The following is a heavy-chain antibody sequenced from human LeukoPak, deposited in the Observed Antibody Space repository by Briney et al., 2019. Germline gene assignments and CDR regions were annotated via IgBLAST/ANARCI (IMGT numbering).Heavy chain of an antibody. CDR2: ISSNGGST. CDR1: GFTFSSYA. J-gene: IGHJ6*02. Sequence: GGSLRLSRSASGFTFSSYAMHWVRQAPGKGLEYVSAISSNGGSTYYADSVKGRFTISRDNSKNTLYLQMNSLRAEDTAVYYCARDPGVGGYNYGYYYYYGMDVWGQGTTVTVSS. CDR3: ARDPGVGGYNYGYYYYYGMDV. V-gene: IGHV3-64*04. D-gene: IGHD5-18*01.